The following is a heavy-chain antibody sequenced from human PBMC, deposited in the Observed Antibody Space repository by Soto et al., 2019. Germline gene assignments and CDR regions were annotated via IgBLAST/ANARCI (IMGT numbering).Heavy chain of an antibody. CDR3: ARVEHENYGMDL. CDR1: GYTFTSYD. J-gene: IGHJ6*02. CDR2: MNPNSGNT. V-gene: IGHV1-8*01. Sequence: ASVKVSCKASGYTFTSYDINWVRQATGQGLEWMGWMNPNSGNTGYAQKFQGRVTMTRNTSISTAYMELTSLKSDDTAVYYCARVEHENYGMDLWGQGTTVTVS.